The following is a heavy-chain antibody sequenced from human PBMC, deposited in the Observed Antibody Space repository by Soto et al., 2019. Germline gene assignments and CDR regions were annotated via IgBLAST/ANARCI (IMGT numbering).Heavy chain of an antibody. CDR2: IDAGNGNT. V-gene: IGHV1-3*01. J-gene: IGHJ4*01. CDR1: GYTFTRNA. CDR3: ARSETYYSRFDF. D-gene: IGHD3-10*01. Sequence: QVQLVQSGAEVKKPGASVKVPCKASGYTFTRNAIHWVRQAPGQRLEWIGKIDAGNGNTKYSQKFQDRVTITRDTSASAAYKELRTLRSEDTSIYSCARSETYYSRFDFWGHGTLVTVCS.